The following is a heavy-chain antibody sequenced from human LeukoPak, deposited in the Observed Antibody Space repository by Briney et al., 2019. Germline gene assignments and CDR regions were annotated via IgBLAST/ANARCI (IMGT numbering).Heavy chain of an antibody. Sequence: SETLSLTCTVSGGSINNYYWSWIRQPPGKGLEWIGYIYYSGSTNYNPSLKSRVTISVDTSKNQFSLKLSSVTAADTAVYYCARVVIQLSTDAFDIWGQGTMVTVSS. J-gene: IGHJ3*02. V-gene: IGHV4-59*01. CDR1: GGSINNYY. CDR2: IYYSGST. D-gene: IGHD5-18*01. CDR3: ARVVIQLSTDAFDI.